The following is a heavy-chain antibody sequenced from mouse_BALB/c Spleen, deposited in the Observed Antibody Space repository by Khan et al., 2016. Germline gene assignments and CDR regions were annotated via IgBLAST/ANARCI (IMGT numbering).Heavy chain of an antibody. Sequence: QVQLQQSGAELVRPGVSVKISCKGSGYTFTDYDMHWVKQSHAKSLEWIGIISTYYGDARYNQKFKGKAIMTVDKSSSTAYMELARLTSEDSAIYYCARGTTALYYAMDYWGQGTSVTVSS. CDR1: GYTFTDYD. J-gene: IGHJ4*01. CDR3: ARGTTALYYAMDY. CDR2: ISTYYGDA. D-gene: IGHD1-2*01. V-gene: IGHV1S137*01.